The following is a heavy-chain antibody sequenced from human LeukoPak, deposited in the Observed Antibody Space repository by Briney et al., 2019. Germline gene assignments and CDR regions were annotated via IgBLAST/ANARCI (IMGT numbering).Heavy chain of an antibody. Sequence: PGGSLRLSCAASGFTVSSNYMSWVRQAPGKGLEWVSSISSSSSYIYYADSVKGRFTISRDNAKNSLYLQMNSLRAEDTAVYYCARRGSTSRSGYFDYWGQGTLVTVSS. CDR2: ISSSSSYI. V-gene: IGHV3-21*01. D-gene: IGHD2-2*01. CDR1: GFTVSSNY. CDR3: ARRGSTSRSGYFDY. J-gene: IGHJ4*02.